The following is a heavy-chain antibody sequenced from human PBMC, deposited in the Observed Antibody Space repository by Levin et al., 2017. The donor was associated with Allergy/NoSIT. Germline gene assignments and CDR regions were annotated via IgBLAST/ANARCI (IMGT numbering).Heavy chain of an antibody. D-gene: IGHD2-2*01. V-gene: IGHV4-61*01. Sequence: SETLSLTCTVSGGSVSSGSYYWSWIRQPPGKGLEWIGYIYYSGSTNYNPSLKSRVTISVDTSKNQFSLKLSSVTAADTAVYYCARLELLGYCSSTSCSNWFDPWGQGTLVTVSS. J-gene: IGHJ5*02. CDR1: GGSVSSGSYY. CDR2: IYYSGST. CDR3: ARLELLGYCSSTSCSNWFDP.